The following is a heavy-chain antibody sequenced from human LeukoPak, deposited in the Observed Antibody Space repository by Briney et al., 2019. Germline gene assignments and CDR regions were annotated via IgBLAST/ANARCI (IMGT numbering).Heavy chain of an antibody. J-gene: IGHJ4*02. D-gene: IGHD2-21*02. CDR3: ASVLYCGADCYSGRYFFDY. CDR2: INPSGDST. CDR1: GYXFTSYD. Sequence: ASVKVSCNASGYXFTSYDMHWVRQAPGQGLEWMGIINPSGDSTSYAQKFQGRVTMTRDTSTSTVYMELSSLRSEDTAVYYCASVLYCGADCYSGRYFFDYWGQGTLVTVSS. V-gene: IGHV1-46*01.